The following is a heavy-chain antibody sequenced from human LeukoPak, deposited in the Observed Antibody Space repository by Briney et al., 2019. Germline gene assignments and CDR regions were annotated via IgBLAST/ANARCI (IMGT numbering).Heavy chain of an antibody. V-gene: IGHV1-2*02. CDR2: INPNSGGT. CDR3: ARSDYGDPRGGSGWFDP. CDR1: GYTFTGYY. J-gene: IGHJ5*02. D-gene: IGHD4-17*01. Sequence: ASVNVSCKASGYTFTGYYMHWVRQAPGQGLEWMGWINPNSGGTNYAQKFQGRVTMTRDTSISTAYMELSRLRSDDTAVYYCARSDYGDPRGGSGWFDPWGQGTLVTVSS.